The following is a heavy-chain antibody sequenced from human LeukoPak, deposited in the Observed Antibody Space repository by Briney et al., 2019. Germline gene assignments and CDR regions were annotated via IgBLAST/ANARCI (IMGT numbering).Heavy chain of an antibody. CDR1: GFTFSRYG. Sequence: GGTLRLSCAASGFTFSRYGMSWVRQAPGKGLEWVSSISSSSSYIYYADSVKGRFTISRDNAKNSLYLQMNSLRAEDTAVYYCARDKGIVVVPAAHRESYFDYWGQGTLVTVSS. CDR3: ARDKGIVVVPAAHRESYFDY. V-gene: IGHV3-21*01. J-gene: IGHJ4*02. D-gene: IGHD2-2*01. CDR2: ISSSSSYI.